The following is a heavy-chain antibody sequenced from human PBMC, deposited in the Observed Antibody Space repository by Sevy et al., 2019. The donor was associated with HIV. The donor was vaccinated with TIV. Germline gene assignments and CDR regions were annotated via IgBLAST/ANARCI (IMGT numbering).Heavy chain of an antibody. D-gene: IGHD3-22*01. V-gene: IGHV3-15*07. CDR1: GFTFNNAW. CDR2: IKTKSDGGTT. CDR3: TTDRGAYYYDSSGYTY. Sequence: GGSLRLSCAASGFTFNNAWMNWVRQAPGKGLEWVARIKTKSDGGTTDYAAPVKGRFTISRDDPKNTLYLQMNNLRTEDTAVYYCTTDRGAYYYDSSGYTYWGQGTLVTVSS. J-gene: IGHJ4*02.